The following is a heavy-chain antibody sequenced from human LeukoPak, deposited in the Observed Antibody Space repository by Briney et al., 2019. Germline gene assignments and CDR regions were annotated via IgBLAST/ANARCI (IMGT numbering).Heavy chain of an antibody. CDR1: GFTFSSYA. J-gene: IGHJ5*02. D-gene: IGHD2-21*01. CDR3: VKDQATGYSLNWFDP. CDR2: ISTNGGST. V-gene: IGHV3-64D*09. Sequence: GGSLRLSCSASGFTFSSYAMHWVRQAPGKGLEYVSAISTNGGSTYYADSVKGRFTISRDNSKNTLYLQMSSLRAEDTAVYHCVKDQATGYSLNWFDPWGQGTLVTVSS.